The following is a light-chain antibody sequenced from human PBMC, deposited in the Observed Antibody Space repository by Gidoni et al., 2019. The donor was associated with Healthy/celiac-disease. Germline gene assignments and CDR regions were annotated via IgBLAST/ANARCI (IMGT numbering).Light chain of an antibody. CDR2: NAS. V-gene: IGKV1-5*03. Sequence: DIQMTQSPSTLPASVGDRVTITCRASQSISSWLAWYQKKPGKATKLLIYNASSVERGVPSRFSGSGSGTESPLTISILHPDDFATYYCQQYNSYSYTFGQGTKLEIK. CDR1: QSISSW. J-gene: IGKJ2*01. CDR3: QQYNSYSYT.